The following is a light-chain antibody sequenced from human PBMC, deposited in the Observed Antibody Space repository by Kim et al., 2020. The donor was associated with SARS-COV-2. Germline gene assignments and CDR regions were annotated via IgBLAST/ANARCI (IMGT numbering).Light chain of an antibody. CDR3: YSAADNNVV. CDR2: KDS. Sequence: SYELTQPSSVSVSPGQTARLTCSGDVLAKKYARWFQQKPGQAPVLVIYKDSERPSGIPERFSGSRSGTIATLTISGAQVEDEADYYCYSAADNNVV. V-gene: IGLV3-27*01. J-gene: IGLJ2*01. CDR1: VLAKKY.